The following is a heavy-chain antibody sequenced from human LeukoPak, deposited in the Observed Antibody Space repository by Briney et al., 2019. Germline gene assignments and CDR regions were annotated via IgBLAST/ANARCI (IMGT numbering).Heavy chain of an antibody. D-gene: IGHD2-2*01. V-gene: IGHV4-39*07. Sequence: SETLSLTCTVSGGSISSSSYYWGWIRQPPGKGLEWIGSIYYSGSTYYNPSLKSRVTISVDTSKNQFSLKLSSVTAADTAVYYCARSRLGYCSSTSCGSIDYWGQGTLVTVSS. CDR1: GGSISSSSYY. CDR3: ARSRLGYCSSTSCGSIDY. CDR2: IYYSGST. J-gene: IGHJ4*02.